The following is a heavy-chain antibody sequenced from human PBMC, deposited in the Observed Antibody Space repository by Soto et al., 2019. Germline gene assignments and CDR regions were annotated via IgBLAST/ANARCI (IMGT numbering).Heavy chain of an antibody. J-gene: IGHJ5*02. CDR3: AGDIGYCRSGTCYREWFDP. V-gene: IGHV1-18*01. CDR2: GSGDNGHT. Sequence: QVQLVQSGAEVKKPGASVKVSCKASGYTCTTHGISWVRQAPGQGPEWMGWGSGDNGHTNYAQSLQGRVTMTTDTSTNTAYMELRIWTSDATAVYYCAGDIGYCRSGTCYREWFDPWGQGTLVNVSS. D-gene: IGHD2-15*01. CDR1: GYTCTTHG.